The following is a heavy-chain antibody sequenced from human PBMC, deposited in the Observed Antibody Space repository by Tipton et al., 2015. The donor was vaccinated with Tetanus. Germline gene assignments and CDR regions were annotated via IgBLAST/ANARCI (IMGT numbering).Heavy chain of an antibody. CDR1: GFTFSNYG. CDR3: AKRLSNVRMTRGAFYI. J-gene: IGHJ3*02. CDR2: VDHSGAST. Sequence: SLRLSCAGSGFTFSNYGMSWVRQAPGKGLEWVSDVDHSGASTFYADSVKGRFTISKDNSKSTLYLQVNSLRAEDTAVYYCAKRLSNVRMTRGAFYIWGQGTMVTVSS. D-gene: IGHD2/OR15-2a*01. V-gene: IGHV3-23*01.